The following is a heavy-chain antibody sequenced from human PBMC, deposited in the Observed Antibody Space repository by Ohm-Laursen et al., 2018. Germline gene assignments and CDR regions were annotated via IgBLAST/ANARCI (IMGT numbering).Heavy chain of an antibody. Sequence: TLSLTCIVSGGSISSYYWSWIRQPPGKGLEWIGYVYYSGSTNYNPSLKSRVTISVDTSKNQFSLKLRSVTSADTAVYYCAGEPTRGYYGPLDYWGQGTLVTVSS. J-gene: IGHJ4*02. CDR3: AGEPTRGYYGPLDY. CDR1: GGSISSYY. CDR2: VYYSGST. D-gene: IGHD3-10*01. V-gene: IGHV4-59*01.